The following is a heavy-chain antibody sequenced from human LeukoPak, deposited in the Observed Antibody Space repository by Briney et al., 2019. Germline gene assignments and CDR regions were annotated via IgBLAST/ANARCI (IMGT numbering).Heavy chain of an antibody. J-gene: IGHJ4*02. Sequence: HSGGSLRLSCAASGFTFSGSAMLWVRQASGKGLEWVGRIRSKANSYATAYAASVKGRFTISRDDSKNTAYLQMNSLKTEDPAVDYCTRGTGIVGATVEYWGQGSLVTVSS. CDR1: GFTFSGSA. CDR3: TRGTGIVGATVEY. CDR2: IRSKANSYAT. D-gene: IGHD1-26*01. V-gene: IGHV3-73*01.